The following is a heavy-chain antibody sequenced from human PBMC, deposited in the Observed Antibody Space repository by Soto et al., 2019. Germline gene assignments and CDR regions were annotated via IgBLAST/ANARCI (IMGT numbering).Heavy chain of an antibody. V-gene: IGHV1-8*01. CDR2: MNAKSGDT. Sequence: QAHLEQSGAELKRPGASVKVSCKASGYTFSDFDINWLRQGSGQGPEWMGWMNAKSGDTCFPHRFQGTFNFTWDTSLSTAYMDVGSLTSDDTTIYYCARGNPFNYAGFDVWGQGTTVAVSS. J-gene: IGHJ6*02. D-gene: IGHD3-16*01. CDR1: GYTFSDFD. CDR3: ARGNPFNYAGFDV.